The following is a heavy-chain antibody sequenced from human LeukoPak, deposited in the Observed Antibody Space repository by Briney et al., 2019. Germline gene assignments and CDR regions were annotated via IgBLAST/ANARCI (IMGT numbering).Heavy chain of an antibody. CDR2: IKEDGSEK. V-gene: IGHV3-7*01. D-gene: IGHD2-15*01. CDR3: AKNRGYASFDY. CDR1: GFTFSYSW. J-gene: IGHJ4*02. Sequence: GGSLRLSCAASGFTFSYSWMDWVRQAPGKGLEWVAAIKEDGSEKYYVDSVKGRFTISRDNAKNSLYLQLNSLRSEDTAVYYCAKNRGYASFDYWGQGTLVTVSS.